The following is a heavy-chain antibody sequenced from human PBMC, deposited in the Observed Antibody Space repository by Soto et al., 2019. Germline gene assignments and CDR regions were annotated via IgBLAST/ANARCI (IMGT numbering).Heavy chain of an antibody. CDR3: ARDEELRNSSGGYGWFDY. J-gene: IGHJ4*02. V-gene: IGHV3-33*01. Sequence: QVQLVESGGGVVQPGRSLRLSCAASGFTFSSYGMHWVRQAPGKGLEWVAVIWYDGSNKYYADSVKGRFTISRDNSKNTLYRQMNSLRAEDTAVYYCARDEELRNSSGGYGWFDYWGQGTLVTVSS. D-gene: IGHD6-19*01. CDR1: GFTFSSYG. CDR2: IWYDGSNK.